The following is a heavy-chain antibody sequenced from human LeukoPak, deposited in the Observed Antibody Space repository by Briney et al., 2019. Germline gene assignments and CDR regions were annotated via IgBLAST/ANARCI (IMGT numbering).Heavy chain of an antibody. Sequence: SETLSLTCTVSGGSISSYYWSWIRQPPGKGLEWIGYIYYSGSTNYNPSLKSRVTISVDTSKSQFSLKLSSVTAADTAVYYCARGAPGGNWFDPWGQGTLVTVSS. CDR2: IYYSGST. J-gene: IGHJ5*02. CDR3: ARGAPGGNWFDP. V-gene: IGHV4-59*08. CDR1: GGSISSYY. D-gene: IGHD3-16*01.